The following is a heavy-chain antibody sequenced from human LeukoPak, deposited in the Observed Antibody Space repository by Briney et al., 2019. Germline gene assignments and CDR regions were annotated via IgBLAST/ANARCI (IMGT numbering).Heavy chain of an antibody. Sequence: SETLSLTCTVSGGSISSYYWSWIRQPPGKGLEWIGEINHSGSTNYNPSLKSRVTISVDTSKNQFSLKLSSVTAADTAVYYCARGRPRVNDYWGQGTLVTVSS. D-gene: IGHD4-23*01. CDR3: ARGRPRVNDY. J-gene: IGHJ4*02. V-gene: IGHV4-34*01. CDR1: GGSISSYY. CDR2: INHSGST.